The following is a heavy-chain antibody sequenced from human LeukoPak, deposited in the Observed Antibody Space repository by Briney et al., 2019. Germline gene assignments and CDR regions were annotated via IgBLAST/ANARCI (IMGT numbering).Heavy chain of an antibody. D-gene: IGHD4-17*01. CDR3: ARYLGYGDYNWFDP. J-gene: IGHJ5*02. Sequence: PSETLSLTYAVSGYSISSGYYWGWIRQPPGKGLEWIGSIYHSGSTYYNPSLKSRVTISVDTSKNQFSLKLSSVTAADTAVYYCARYLGYGDYNWFDPWGQGTLVTVSS. CDR2: IYHSGST. V-gene: IGHV4-38-2*01. CDR1: GYSISSGYY.